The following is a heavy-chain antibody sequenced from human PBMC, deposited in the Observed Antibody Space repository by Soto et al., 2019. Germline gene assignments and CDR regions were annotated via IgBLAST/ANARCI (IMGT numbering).Heavy chain of an antibody. CDR3: ARERGGSFDP. J-gene: IGHJ5*02. CDR1: GYTFTSYD. CDR2: MNPNSGNT. D-gene: IGHD3-16*01. Sequence: QVHLVQSGAEVKKPGASVKVSCKASGYTFTSYDINWVRQATGQGLEWMGWMNPNSGNTVYAQKFQGRVPMTRNTSISTADLEWSSVRCEDTAVYYCARERGGSFDPWGQGTLVNVSS. V-gene: IGHV1-8*01.